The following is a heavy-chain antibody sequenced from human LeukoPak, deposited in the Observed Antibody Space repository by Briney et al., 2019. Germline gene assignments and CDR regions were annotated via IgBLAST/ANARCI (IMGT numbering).Heavy chain of an antibody. V-gene: IGHV4-34*01. J-gene: IGHJ6*03. D-gene: IGHD3-10*01. CDR3: ARGTGSYALGYYYYYMDV. CDR2: INPSGST. Sequence: SETLSLTCAVYGGSFSGYYWSWIRQPPGKGLEWIGEINPSGSTNYNPSLKSRVTISVDTSKNQFSLKLSSVTAADTAVYYCARGTGSYALGYYYYYMDVWGKGTTVTVSS. CDR1: GGSFSGYY.